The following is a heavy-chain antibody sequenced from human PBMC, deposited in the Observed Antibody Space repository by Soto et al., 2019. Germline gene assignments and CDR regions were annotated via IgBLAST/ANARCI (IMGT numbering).Heavy chain of an antibody. Sequence: GSLRLSCAASWFTFKNHCQARGPQGPGKGLEWVAVIWYDGSNKYYADSVKGRFTISRDNSKNTLYLQMNSLRAEDTAVYYCARDRGRWLQLDAFDIWGQGTMVTVSS. CDR2: IWYDGSNK. CDR3: ARDRGRWLQLDAFDI. V-gene: IGHV3-33*01. CDR1: WFTFKNHC. D-gene: IGHD5-12*01. J-gene: IGHJ3*02.